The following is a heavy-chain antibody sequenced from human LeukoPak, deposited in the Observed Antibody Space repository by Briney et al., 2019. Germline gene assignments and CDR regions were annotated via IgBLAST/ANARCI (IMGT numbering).Heavy chain of an antibody. Sequence: GGSLRLSCAASGFTLDDYGMSWVRQAPGKGLEWVSGINWNGGSTGYADSVKGRFTISRDNAKNSLYLQMNSLRAEDTALYHCARGSSDSSGYYLDYWGQGTLVTVSS. V-gene: IGHV3-20*01. CDR2: INWNGGST. D-gene: IGHD3-22*01. CDR1: GFTLDDYG. CDR3: ARGSSDSSGYYLDY. J-gene: IGHJ4*02.